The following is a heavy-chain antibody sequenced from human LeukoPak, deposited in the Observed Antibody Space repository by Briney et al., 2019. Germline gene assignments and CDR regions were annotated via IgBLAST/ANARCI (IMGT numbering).Heavy chain of an antibody. D-gene: IGHD2-2*01. CDR2: IYPGDSDT. Sequence: GESLNISCKGSGYSFTSYWIGWVRQMPGTGLEWMGIIYPGDSDTRYSQSFQGQVTISADKSISTAYLQWSSLKASDTAMYYCATTGTRCSSTSCYWDYYYYYMDVRGKGTTVTVSS. CDR3: ATTGTRCSSTSCYWDYYYYYMDV. V-gene: IGHV5-51*01. J-gene: IGHJ6*03. CDR1: GYSFTSYW.